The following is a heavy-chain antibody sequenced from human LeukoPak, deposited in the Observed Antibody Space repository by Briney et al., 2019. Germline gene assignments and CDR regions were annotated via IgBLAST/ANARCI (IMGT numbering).Heavy chain of an antibody. Sequence: SETLSLTYTDSGGSISSSSYSWGWIRQPPGKGLEWIGSIYYSGSTYYNPSLKSRVTISVDTSKNQFSLKLSSVTAADSAVYYCARHHRTIPYDYWGQGTLVTVSS. D-gene: IGHD2-2*02. V-gene: IGHV4-39*01. CDR2: IYYSGST. CDR3: ARHHRTIPYDY. J-gene: IGHJ4*02. CDR1: GGSISSSSYS.